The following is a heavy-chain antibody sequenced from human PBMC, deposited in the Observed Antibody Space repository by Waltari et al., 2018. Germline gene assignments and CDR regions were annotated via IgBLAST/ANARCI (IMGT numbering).Heavy chain of an antibody. Sequence: VQLVTSGAEVTKPGSAVTVSCEAAGGTVSNYAVSWVRQAPGQGLEWMGGLIPNFGTTDYAQKYQGRLTITTDESMNTAYMELSSLRSEDTAIYYCAREALRGYSFDYWGQGTLVTVSS. CDR3: AREALRGYSFDY. CDR2: LIPNFGTT. CDR1: GGTVSNYA. J-gene: IGHJ4*02. V-gene: IGHV1-69*01. D-gene: IGHD1-1*01.